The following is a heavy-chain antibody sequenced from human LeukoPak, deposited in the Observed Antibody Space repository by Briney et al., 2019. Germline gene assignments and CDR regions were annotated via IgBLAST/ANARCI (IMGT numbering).Heavy chain of an antibody. Sequence: GGALRLSCAASRFSLSSDGMCWVRQGPGEGLEWVSAISGSSGSTYSADSVKGAFTISRDNTKSTLYLQMNSLRAEGTAVYYCAKVGGRYYDSSDYWGQGTLVTVSS. CDR2: ISGSSGST. J-gene: IGHJ4*02. V-gene: IGHV3-23*01. D-gene: IGHD3-22*01. CDR3: AKVGGRYYDSSDY. CDR1: RFSLSSDG.